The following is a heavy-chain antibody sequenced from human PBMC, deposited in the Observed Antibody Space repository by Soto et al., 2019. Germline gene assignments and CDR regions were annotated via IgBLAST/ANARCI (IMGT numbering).Heavy chain of an antibody. D-gene: IGHD3-10*01. V-gene: IGHV4-34*01. CDR2: INHSGIT. J-gene: IGHJ6*02. Sequence: QVQLQQWGAGLLKPSETLSLTCVVNGGSFSGYYWSCIRLPPGKGLEWLGEINHSGITDSNPSLKSRVTRSVDASRNHFSLNLTSVTAAETAVYYCARARSSVPGRRGMGYYGFDVWGQGTTVTVSS. CDR1: GGSFSGYY. CDR3: ARARSSVPGRRGMGYYGFDV.